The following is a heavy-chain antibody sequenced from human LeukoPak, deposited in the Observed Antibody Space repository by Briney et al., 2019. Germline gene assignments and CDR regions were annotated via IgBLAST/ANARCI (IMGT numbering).Heavy chain of an antibody. J-gene: IGHJ6*03. V-gene: IGHV4-39*02. CDR1: GDSISSTSYY. CDR2: IYYSGST. Sequence: SETLSLTCTVSGDSISSTSYYWVWIRQPPGKGLEWIGNIYYSGSTYYNPSLKSRVTISVDTSKNLFSLRVTSVTDADTAVYYCARLRTNHYYMDVWGTGTTVTVSS. CDR3: ARLRTNHYYMDV.